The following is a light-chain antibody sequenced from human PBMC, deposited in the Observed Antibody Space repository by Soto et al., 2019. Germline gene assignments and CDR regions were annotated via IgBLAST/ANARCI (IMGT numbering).Light chain of an antibody. V-gene: IGLV2-8*01. Sequence: QSVLTQPPSASGSLGQSVTISCTGTSSDIGTYDYVSWYQQHPGRAPKLIIFEVSKRPLGVPHRFSGSKSGNTASLIVSGLQPDDEAEYHCTSYTGDDFTFVFGTGTKLTVL. J-gene: IGLJ1*01. CDR1: SSDIGTYDY. CDR2: EVS. CDR3: TSYTGDDFTFV.